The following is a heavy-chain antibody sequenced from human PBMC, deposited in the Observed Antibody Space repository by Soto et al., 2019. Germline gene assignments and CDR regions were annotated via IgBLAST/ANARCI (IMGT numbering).Heavy chain of an antibody. D-gene: IGHD1-26*01. CDR1: GFTFSSYA. CDR3: ARGGGVGAIDY. J-gene: IGHJ4*02. Sequence: QVQLVESGGGVVQPGRSLSLSCAASGFTFSSYAMHWVRQAPGKGLEWVAVISYDGSNKYYADSVKGRFTISRDNSKNTLYLQMNSLRAEDTAVYYCARGGGVGAIDYWGQGTLVTVSS. CDR2: ISYDGSNK. V-gene: IGHV3-30-3*01.